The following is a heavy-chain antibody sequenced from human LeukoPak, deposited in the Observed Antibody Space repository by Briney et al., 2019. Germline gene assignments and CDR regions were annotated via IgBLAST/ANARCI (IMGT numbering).Heavy chain of an antibody. CDR1: GYTFTTYW. D-gene: IGHD3-16*01. V-gene: IGHV5-51*01. J-gene: IGHJ4*02. CDR3: ARRPPYQGFDY. Sequence: GESLKISCKGSGYTFTTYWIGWVRQMPGKGLEWIGLRNPADSDTRYSPSFQGQVTISVDKSISTAYLEWSSLKASDTAMYYCARRPPYQGFDYWGQGTLVTVSP. CDR2: RNPADSDT.